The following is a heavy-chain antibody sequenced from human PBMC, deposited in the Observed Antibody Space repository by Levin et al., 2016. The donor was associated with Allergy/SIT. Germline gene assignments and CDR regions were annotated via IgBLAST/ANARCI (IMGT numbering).Heavy chain of an antibody. CDR3: ARGYSGSYYFDY. CDR2: IYSGGST. V-gene: IGHV3-53*01. D-gene: IGHD1-26*01. CDR1: GLTFSSNY. Sequence: GGSLRLSCAVSGLTFSSNYMSWVRQAPGKGLEWVSVIYSGGSTYYADSVKGRFTISRDNSKNTLYLQMNSLRAEDTAVYYCARGYSGSYYFDYWGQGTLVTVSS. J-gene: IGHJ4*02.